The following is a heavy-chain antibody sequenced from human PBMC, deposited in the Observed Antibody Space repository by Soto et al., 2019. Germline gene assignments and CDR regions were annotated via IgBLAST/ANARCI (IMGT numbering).Heavy chain of an antibody. CDR1: EFMFSNYA. Sequence: GGSLRLSCAASEFMFSNYAMNWVRQAPGKGLEWVSAISGSVGITYYADSVKGRFTISRDNSKNTLYLQMNSLRAEDTAVYYCAKAEKSSAVAGYSEYWGKGNLVNASS. V-gene: IGHV3-23*01. CDR3: AKAEKSSAVAGYSEY. CDR2: ISGSVGIT. J-gene: IGHJ4*01. D-gene: IGHD6-19*01.